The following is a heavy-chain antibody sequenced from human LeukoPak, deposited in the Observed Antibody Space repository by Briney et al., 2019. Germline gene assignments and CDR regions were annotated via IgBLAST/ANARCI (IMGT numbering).Heavy chain of an antibody. J-gene: IGHJ6*02. V-gene: IGHV3-7*01. CDR1: GFTFSSYW. CDR2: IKQDGSEK. CDR3: AKDYVYDSSPQDYYYGMDV. D-gene: IGHD6-13*01. Sequence: GGSLRLSCAASGFTFSSYWMSWVRQAPGKGLEWVANIKQDGSEKYYVDSVKGRFTISRDNAKNSLYLQMNSLRAEDTAVYYCAKDYVYDSSPQDYYYGMDVWGQGTTVTVSS.